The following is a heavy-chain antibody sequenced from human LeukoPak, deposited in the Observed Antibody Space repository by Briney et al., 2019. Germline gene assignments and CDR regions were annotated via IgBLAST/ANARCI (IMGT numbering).Heavy chain of an antibody. D-gene: IGHD2-15*01. CDR2: IIPIFGTA. V-gene: IGHV1-69*01. CDR3: ARALSYCSGGSCYSWYFDY. Sequence: SVKVSCKASGGTFSSYAISWVRQAPGQGLEWMGGIIPIFGTANYAQKFQGRVTITADESMSTAYMELSSLRSEDTAVYYCARALSYCSGGSCYSWYFDYWGQGTLVTVSS. CDR1: GGTFSSYA. J-gene: IGHJ4*02.